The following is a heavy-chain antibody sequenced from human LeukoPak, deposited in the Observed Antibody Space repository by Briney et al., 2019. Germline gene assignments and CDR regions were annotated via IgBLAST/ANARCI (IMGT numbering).Heavy chain of an antibody. CDR3: ARDYRSLSYGRAIYYYYGMDV. CDR1: GFTFSSYW. V-gene: IGHV3-7*01. Sequence: GGSLRLSCAVSGFTFSSYWMSWVRQAPGKGLEWVANIKQDGSEKHYVDSVKGRFTISRDNAKNSLYLQMNSLRAEDTAVYYCARDYRSLSYGRAIYYYYGMDVWGQGTTVTVSS. J-gene: IGHJ6*02. CDR2: IKQDGSEK. D-gene: IGHD5-18*01.